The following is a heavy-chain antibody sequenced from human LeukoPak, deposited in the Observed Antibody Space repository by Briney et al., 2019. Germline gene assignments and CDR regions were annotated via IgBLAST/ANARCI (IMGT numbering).Heavy chain of an antibody. CDR3: GGYNHLGFDY. D-gene: IGHD5-24*01. V-gene: IGHV3-30*02. CDR1: GFTFSSYG. CDR2: IRYDGSNK. Sequence: GGSLRLSCAASGFTFSSYGMHWVRQAPGKGLEWVAFIRYDGSNKYYTDSVKGRFTISRDNSKNTLYLQMNSLRAEDTAMYYCGGYNHLGFDYWGQGTLVTVSS. J-gene: IGHJ4*02.